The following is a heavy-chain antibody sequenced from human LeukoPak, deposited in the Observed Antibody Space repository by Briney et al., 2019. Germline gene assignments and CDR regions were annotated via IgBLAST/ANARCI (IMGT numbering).Heavy chain of an antibody. CDR1: AGSFSGYY. CDR3: AREREGYFDL. J-gene: IGHJ2*01. CDR2: INHSGST. V-gene: IGHV4-34*01. Sequence: SETLSLTCAVYAGSFSGYYWTWIRQPPGKGLEWIGEINHSGSTNYNPSLKSRVSISVVTSKNRFSLKLSSVTAADTAVYYCAREREGYFDLWGRGTRVTVSS.